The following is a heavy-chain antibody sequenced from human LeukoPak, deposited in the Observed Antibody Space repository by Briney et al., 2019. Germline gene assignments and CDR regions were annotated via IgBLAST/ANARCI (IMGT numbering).Heavy chain of an antibody. CDR2: IYYSGST. CDR1: GGSISRSSYY. Sequence: SETLSLTCTVSGGSISRSSYYWGWFRQPPGKGLDWIGSIYYSGSTYYNPSLKSRVTISVDTSKNHFSLKLTSVTAADTAVYYCARRIPTFFFDYWGQGTLVTVSS. D-gene: IGHD2-21*01. J-gene: IGHJ4*02. CDR3: ARRIPTFFFDY. V-gene: IGHV4-39*01.